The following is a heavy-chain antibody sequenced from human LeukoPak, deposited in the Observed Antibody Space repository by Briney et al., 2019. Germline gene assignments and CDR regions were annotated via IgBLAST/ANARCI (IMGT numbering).Heavy chain of an antibody. J-gene: IGHJ4*02. CDR1: GFTFSSYG. CDR2: IRYDGSNK. CDR3: AKDQDDYDDY. D-gene: IGHD2-15*01. Sequence: GGSLRLSCAASGFTFSSYGMHWVRQAPGKGLEWVAFIRYDGSNKYYADSVKGRFTISGDNSKNTLYLQMNSLRAEDAAVYYCAKDQDDYDDYWGQGTLVTVSS. V-gene: IGHV3-30*02.